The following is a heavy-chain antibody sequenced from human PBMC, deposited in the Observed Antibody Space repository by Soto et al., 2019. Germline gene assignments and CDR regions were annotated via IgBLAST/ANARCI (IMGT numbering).Heavy chain of an antibody. V-gene: IGHV1-18*01. J-gene: IGHJ4*02. Sequence: GASVKVSCKASGYTFTSYGISWVRQAPGQGLEWMGWISAYNGNTNYAQKPQGRVTMTTDTSTSTAYMELRSLRSDDTAVYYCARDQKTYYDFWSGYYPHDYWGQGTLVTVS. CDR3: ARDQKTYYDFWSGYYPHDY. CDR1: GYTFTSYG. CDR2: ISAYNGNT. D-gene: IGHD3-3*01.